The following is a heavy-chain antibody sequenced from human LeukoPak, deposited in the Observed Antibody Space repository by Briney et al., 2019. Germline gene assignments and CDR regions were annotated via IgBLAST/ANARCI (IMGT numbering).Heavy chain of an antibody. CDR2: IKQDGSES. Sequence: PGGSLRLSCAASGFTFNTYYMTWVRQAPGKGLEWVAGIKQDGSESYYMDSVKGRFTISRDNSRNSLYLQMNSLRAEDTAVYFCARERYCTSATCYVGVPFDSWGQGTLVTVSS. J-gene: IGHJ4*02. CDR3: ARERYCTSATCYVGVPFDS. D-gene: IGHD2-2*01. V-gene: IGHV3-7*01. CDR1: GFTFNTYY.